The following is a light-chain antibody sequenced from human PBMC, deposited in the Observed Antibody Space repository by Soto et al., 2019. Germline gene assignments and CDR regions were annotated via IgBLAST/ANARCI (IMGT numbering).Light chain of an antibody. CDR2: DTS. Sequence: IVLPQYPGTLSLSPGERATLSCRASRSVSRYLAWYQQKPGQAPRLLIYDTSYRAAGIPDRFSGSGSATDFTLTISSLEPEDFAVYYCQQRSNWITFGQGTRLEIK. J-gene: IGKJ5*01. CDR3: QQRSNWIT. CDR1: RSVSRY. V-gene: IGKV3-11*01.